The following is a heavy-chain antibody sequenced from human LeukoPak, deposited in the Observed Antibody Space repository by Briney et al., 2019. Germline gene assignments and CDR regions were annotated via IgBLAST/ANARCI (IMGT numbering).Heavy chain of an antibody. CDR3: AVKYYDFWSGYYNPFDY. V-gene: IGHV1-46*01. D-gene: IGHD3-3*01. CDR2: INPSGGST. Sequence: ASVNVSCKASGYTFTSYYMHWVRQAPGQGLEWMGIINPSGGSTSYAQKFQGRVTMTTDTSTSTAYMELRSLRSDDTAVYYCAVKYYDFWSGYYNPFDYWGQGTLVTVSS. CDR1: GYTFTSYY. J-gene: IGHJ4*02.